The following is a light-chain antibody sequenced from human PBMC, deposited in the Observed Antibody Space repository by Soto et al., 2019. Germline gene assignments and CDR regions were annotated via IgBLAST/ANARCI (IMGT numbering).Light chain of an antibody. Sequence: QSVLTQPPSASGSPGQSVTISCTGTSSDVGGYNYVSWYQQYPGKAPKLMICEVSKRPSGVPDRFSGSRCGNTASLTVSGLQAEDEADYYCSSYGGSNKWVFGGGTKVTVL. CDR1: SSDVGGYNY. J-gene: IGLJ3*02. CDR3: SSYGGSNKWV. V-gene: IGLV2-8*01. CDR2: EVS.